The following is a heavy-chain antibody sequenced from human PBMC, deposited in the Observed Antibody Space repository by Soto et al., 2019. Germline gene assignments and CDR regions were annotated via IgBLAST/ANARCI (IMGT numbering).Heavy chain of an antibody. Sequence: QVQLVESGGAVVQPGRSLRLSLAAPGSPVSSFGSHWVGQAPGKGLEWVAVISRNGGTKYYADSVKGRFTISRDNSRNTLFLEMNSLRGDDMAVYYCTGEVASGYWGQGTLVTVSS. J-gene: IGHJ4*02. CDR2: ISRNGGTK. CDR3: TGEVASGY. D-gene: IGHD2-8*02. V-gene: IGHV3-30*03. CDR1: GSPVSSFG.